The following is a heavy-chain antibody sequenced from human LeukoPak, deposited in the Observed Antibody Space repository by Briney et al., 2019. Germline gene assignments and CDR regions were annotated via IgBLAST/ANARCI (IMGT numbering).Heavy chain of an antibody. Sequence: GGSLRLSCAASGFTFSSYSMNWVRQAPGKGLEWVSSISSSSYIYYADSVKGRFTISRDNAKNSLYLQMNSLRAAETAVYYCAREQFAKYYYDSSGSNGMDVWGQGTTVTVSS. CDR3: AREQFAKYYYDSSGSNGMDV. CDR2: ISSSSYI. V-gene: IGHV3-21*01. CDR1: GFTFSSYS. J-gene: IGHJ6*02. D-gene: IGHD3-22*01.